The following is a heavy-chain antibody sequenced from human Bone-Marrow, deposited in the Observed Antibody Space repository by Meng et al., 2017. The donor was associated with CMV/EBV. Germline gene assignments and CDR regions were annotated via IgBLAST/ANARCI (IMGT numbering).Heavy chain of an antibody. Sequence: CAASGFTLSSYAMHWVRQAPGKGLEWVEVISYDGSNKYYAASVKGRFTISRDNSKNTLYLKMNSLRAEDTAVYYCARAPSASYYVYWGQGTLVTVSS. V-gene: IGHV3-30-3*01. D-gene: IGHD1-26*01. J-gene: IGHJ4*02. CDR1: GFTLSSYA. CDR2: ISYDGSNK. CDR3: ARAPSASYYVY.